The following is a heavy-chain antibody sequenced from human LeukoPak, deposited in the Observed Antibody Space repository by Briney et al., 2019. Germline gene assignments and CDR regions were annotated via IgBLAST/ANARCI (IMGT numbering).Heavy chain of an antibody. D-gene: IGHD1-26*01. V-gene: IGHV3-7*04. CDR2: IKPDGSEK. Sequence: PGGSLRLSCAASGFTFSSYSMNWVRQAPGKGLEWVANIKPDGSEKHYVDSVKGRFTISRDNAKNSVYLQMNSLRAEDTAVYYCARGLMVGAIWGQGTMVTVSS. CDR3: ARGLMVGAI. CDR1: GFTFSSYS. J-gene: IGHJ3*02.